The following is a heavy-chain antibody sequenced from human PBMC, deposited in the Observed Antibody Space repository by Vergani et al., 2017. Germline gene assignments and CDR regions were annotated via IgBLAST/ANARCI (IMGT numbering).Heavy chain of an antibody. Sequence: QVQLVESGGGVVQPGRSLRLSCAASGFTFSSYAMHWVRQAPGKGLEWVAVISYDGSNKYYADSVKGRFTISRDNSKNTLYLQMNSLRAEDTAVYYCANMYYDILTGSYNYYYYGMDVWGQG. V-gene: IGHV3-30-3*01. CDR3: ANMYYDILTGSYNYYYYGMDV. D-gene: IGHD3-9*01. J-gene: IGHJ6*02. CDR2: ISYDGSNK. CDR1: GFTFSSYA.